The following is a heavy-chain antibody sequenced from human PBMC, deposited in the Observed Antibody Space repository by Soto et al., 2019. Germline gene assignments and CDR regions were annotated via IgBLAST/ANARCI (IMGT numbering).Heavy chain of an antibody. D-gene: IGHD3-10*01. CDR1: GFSLSTSGVG. CDR3: AHRPALLWFGELSLTRNWFAP. J-gene: IGHJ5*02. CDR2: IYWDDDK. V-gene: IGHV2-5*02. Sequence: QITLKESGPTLVKPTQTLTLTCTFSGFSLSTSGVGVGWIRQPPGKALEWLALIYWDDDKRYSPSLKSRLTITRDTSKXXVXLXXTNMDPVDTATYYCAHRPALLWFGELSLTRNWFAPWGQGTLVTVSS.